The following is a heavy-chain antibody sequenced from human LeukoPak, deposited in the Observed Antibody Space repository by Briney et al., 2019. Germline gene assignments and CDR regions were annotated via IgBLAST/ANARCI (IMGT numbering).Heavy chain of an antibody. CDR2: IYYSGST. CDR3: AREDGSGSNWFDP. V-gene: IGHV4-30-4*01. Sequence: SQTLSLTCTVSGGSISSGDYYWSWIRQPPGKGLEWIGYIYYSGSTYYNPSLKSRVTISVDTSKNQFSLKLSSVTAADTAVYYCAREDGSGSNWFDPWAREPWSPSPQ. D-gene: IGHD3-22*01. J-gene: IGHJ5*02. CDR1: GGSISSGDYY.